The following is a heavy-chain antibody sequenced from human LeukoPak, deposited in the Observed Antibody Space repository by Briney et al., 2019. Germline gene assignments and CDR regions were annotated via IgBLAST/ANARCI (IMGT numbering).Heavy chain of an antibody. Sequence: PSETLSLTCTVSGGSISSYYWSWIRQPPGKGLEWIGYIYYSGSTNYNPSLKSRVTISVDTSKNQFSLKLSSVTAADTAVYYCARYCSGGSCGFDPWGQVTLVTVSS. CDR1: GGSISSYY. D-gene: IGHD2-15*01. J-gene: IGHJ5*02. CDR2: IYYSGST. CDR3: ARYCSGGSCGFDP. V-gene: IGHV4-59*01.